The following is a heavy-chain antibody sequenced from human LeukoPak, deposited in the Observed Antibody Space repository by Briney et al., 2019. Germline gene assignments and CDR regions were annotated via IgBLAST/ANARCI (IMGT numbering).Heavy chain of an antibody. Sequence: PGGSLRLSCAASGFTLSSYSMNWVRQAPGKGLEWISYIDSDTYGNTISYPHTVKGRFTISRDNAKNSLYLQMDSLRDEDTAVYYCARDRDYAFDYWGQGTLVTVSS. CDR3: ARDRDYAFDY. D-gene: IGHD4-17*01. CDR2: IDSDTYGNTI. J-gene: IGHJ4*02. V-gene: IGHV3-48*02. CDR1: GFTLSSYS.